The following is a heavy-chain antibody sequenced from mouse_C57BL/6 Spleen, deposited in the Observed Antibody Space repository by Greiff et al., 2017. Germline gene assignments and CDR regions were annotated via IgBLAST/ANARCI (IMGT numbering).Heavy chain of an antibody. CDR3: ARIWDEGGY. J-gene: IGHJ2*01. CDR2: ISYDGSN. Sequence: EVKLQESGPGLVKPSQSLSLTCSVTGYSITSGYYWNWIRQFPGNKLEWMGYISYDGSNNYNPSLKNRISITRDTSKNQFFLKLNSVTTEDTATYYCARIWDEGGYWGQGTTLTVSS. V-gene: IGHV3-6*01. D-gene: IGHD4-1*01. CDR1: GYSITSGYY.